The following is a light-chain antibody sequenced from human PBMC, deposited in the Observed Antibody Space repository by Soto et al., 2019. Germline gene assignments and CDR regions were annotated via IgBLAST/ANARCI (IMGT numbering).Light chain of an antibody. CDR2: EVS. J-gene: IGLJ2*01. V-gene: IGLV2-14*01. CDR1: SSDVGGYNY. Sequence: QSALTQPASVSGSPGQSITISCTGTSSDVGGYNYVSWYQQHPGKAPKLMIHEVSNRPSGVSNRFSGSKSGNTASLTISGLQAEDEADYYCKSYTTSATLVFGGGTKVAVL. CDR3: KSYTTSATLV.